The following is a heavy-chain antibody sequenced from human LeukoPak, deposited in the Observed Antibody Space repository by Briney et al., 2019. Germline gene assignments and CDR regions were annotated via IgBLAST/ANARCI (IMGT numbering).Heavy chain of an antibody. J-gene: IGHJ5*02. CDR1: GYTFTSYD. Sequence: GPSVKVSCKASGYTFTSYDINWVRQATEQGLEWMGWMNTNSGNTSYAHNFQGRVTMTRDTSIRTAYMRLGSLRSEDTAVYYWARAGGGYCSGGSCYAFDPWGQGTLVTVSS. CDR3: ARAGGGYCSGGSCYAFDP. V-gene: IGHV1-8*01. D-gene: IGHD2-15*01. CDR2: MNTNSGNT.